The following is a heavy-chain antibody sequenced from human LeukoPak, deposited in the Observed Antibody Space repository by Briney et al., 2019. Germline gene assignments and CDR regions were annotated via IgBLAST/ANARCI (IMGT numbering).Heavy chain of an antibody. J-gene: IGHJ4*02. Sequence: PGGSLRLSCAASGFTFSSYWMSWVRQAPGKGLEWVANIKQDGSEKYYVDSVKGRFTISRDNAKNSLYLQMNSLRAEDTAVYYCARDDYYDSSGYYSDYWGQGTLVTVSS. D-gene: IGHD3-22*01. CDR3: ARDDYYDSSGYYSDY. V-gene: IGHV3-7*01. CDR1: GFTFSSYW. CDR2: IKQDGSEK.